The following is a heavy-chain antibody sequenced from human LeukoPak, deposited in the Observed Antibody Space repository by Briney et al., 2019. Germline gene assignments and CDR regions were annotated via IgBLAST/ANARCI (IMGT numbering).Heavy chain of an antibody. J-gene: IGHJ4*02. Sequence: GGSLRLSCAASGFTVSSNYMSWVRQAPGKGLKWVSVIYSGGSTYYTDSVKGRFTISRDTSKNTLYLQMNSLRAEDTAVYYCARAGRDGYPIDYWGQGTLVTVSS. D-gene: IGHD5-24*01. CDR2: IYSGGST. V-gene: IGHV3-66*01. CDR1: GFTVSSNY. CDR3: ARAGRDGYPIDY.